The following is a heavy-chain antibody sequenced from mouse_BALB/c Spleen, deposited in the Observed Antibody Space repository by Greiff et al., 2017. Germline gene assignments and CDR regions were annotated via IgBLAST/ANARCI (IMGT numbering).Heavy chain of an antibody. Sequence: EVQLVESGGGLVKLGGSLKLSCAASGFTFSSYYMSWVRQTPEKRLELVAAINSNGGSTYYPDTVKGRFTISRDNAKNTLYLQMSSLKSEDTALYYCARHIQYGNYAYFDYWGQGTTLTVSS. D-gene: IGHD2-10*02. V-gene: IGHV5-6-2*01. CDR2: INSNGGST. CDR1: GFTFSSYY. CDR3: ARHIQYGNYAYFDY. J-gene: IGHJ2*01.